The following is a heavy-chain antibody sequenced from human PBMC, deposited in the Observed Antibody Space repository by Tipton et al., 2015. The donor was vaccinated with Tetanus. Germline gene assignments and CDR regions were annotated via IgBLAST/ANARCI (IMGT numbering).Heavy chain of an antibody. CDR3: ARFSYDSGGFYSYFDY. CDR1: GGSISSFY. V-gene: IGHV4-59*01. CDR2: AYYSGST. J-gene: IGHJ4*02. Sequence: GLVKPSETLSLTCTISGGSISSFYWSWIRQPPGKGLEWIGHAYYSGSTNYNPSLKSRVSISVDTSNDQFSLRLTSVTAADTAIYYCARFSYDSGGFYSYFDYWGRGTLVTVSS. D-gene: IGHD3-22*01.